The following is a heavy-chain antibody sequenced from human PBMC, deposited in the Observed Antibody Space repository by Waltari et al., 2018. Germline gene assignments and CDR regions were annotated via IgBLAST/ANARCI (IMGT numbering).Heavy chain of an antibody. CDR2: IDYTGST. CDR3: ARFIRGRYFDY. J-gene: IGHJ4*02. V-gene: IGHV4-59*11. CDR1: RGSIISPL. D-gene: IGHD3-10*01. Sequence: QVLLEEPGPGLVKPSETLSPTCTVARGSIISPLGTGIRQAPGKGLEGIGNIDYTGSTRYNPSLQSRVTISVDTSKMQFSLRLDSVTAADTAVYYCARFIRGRYFDYWGQGSLATVSS.